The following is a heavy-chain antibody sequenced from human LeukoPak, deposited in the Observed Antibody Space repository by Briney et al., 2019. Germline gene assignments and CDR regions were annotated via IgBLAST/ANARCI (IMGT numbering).Heavy chain of an antibody. Sequence: SETLSLTCTVSGGSINSGGYYWSWIRQHPGKGLEWIGYIYYSGSTYYNPSLKSRVTISVDTSKNQFSLKQTSVTAADTAVYYCARVSGSYWYYGVDVWGRGTTVTVSS. CDR1: GGSINSGGYY. CDR3: ARVSGSYWYYGVDV. CDR2: IYYSGST. J-gene: IGHJ6*02. D-gene: IGHD3-10*01. V-gene: IGHV4-31*03.